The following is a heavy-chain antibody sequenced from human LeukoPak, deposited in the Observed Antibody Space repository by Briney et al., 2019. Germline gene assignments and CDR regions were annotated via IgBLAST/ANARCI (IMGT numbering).Heavy chain of an antibody. V-gene: IGHV3-23*01. CDR1: GFTFSSYE. CDR2: ITGSGDRT. D-gene: IGHD7-27*01. J-gene: IGHJ4*02. Sequence: AGGSLRLSCAASGFTFSSYEMNWVRQAPGKWLEWVSGITGSGDRTYYADSVKGRFTIYRDNSKNTLYLQMNSLRAEDTAVYYCARDGDWGRYDHWGQGTLVIVSS. CDR3: ARDGDWGRYDH.